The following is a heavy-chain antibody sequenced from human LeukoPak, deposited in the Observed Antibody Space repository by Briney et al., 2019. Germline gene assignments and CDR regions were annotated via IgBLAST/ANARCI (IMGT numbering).Heavy chain of an antibody. Sequence: GESLKISCKGSGYSFTSYWIGWVRQMPGKGLEWMGIIYPGDSDTRYSPSFQGQVTISADKSISTAYLQWSSLKASDTAMYYCARLGYSGYGFLSYFDYWGQGTLVTVSS. CDR2: IYPGDSDT. CDR1: GYSFTSYW. V-gene: IGHV5-51*01. J-gene: IGHJ4*02. CDR3: ARLGYSGYGFLSYFDY. D-gene: IGHD5-12*01.